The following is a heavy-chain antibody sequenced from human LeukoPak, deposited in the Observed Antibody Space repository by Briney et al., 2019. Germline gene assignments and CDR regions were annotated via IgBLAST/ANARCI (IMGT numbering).Heavy chain of an antibody. D-gene: IGHD4-17*01. CDR3: AKGSHGDFLRGTDGMDV. J-gene: IGHJ6*02. V-gene: IGHV3-9*01. CDR2: ISWNSGSI. CDR1: GFTFSDYY. Sequence: PGGSLRLSCAASGFTFSDYYMGWIRQAPGKGLEWVSGISWNSGSIGYADSVKGRFTISRDNAKNSLYLQMNSLRAEDTALYYCAKGSHGDFLRGTDGMDVWGQGTTVTVSS.